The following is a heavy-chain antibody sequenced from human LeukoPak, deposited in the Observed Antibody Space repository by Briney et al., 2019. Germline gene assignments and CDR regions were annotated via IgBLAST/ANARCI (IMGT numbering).Heavy chain of an antibody. J-gene: IGHJ6*02. Sequence: ASVKVSCKASGYTFTSYGISWVRQAPGQGLEWMGWISAYNGNTNYAQKFQGRVTMTRDTSTSTVYMELSSLRSEDTAVYYCARGPSGYSGSPYYYYGMDVWGQGTTVTVSS. D-gene: IGHD1-26*01. CDR2: ISAYNGNT. V-gene: IGHV1-18*01. CDR3: ARGPSGYSGSPYYYYGMDV. CDR1: GYTFTSYG.